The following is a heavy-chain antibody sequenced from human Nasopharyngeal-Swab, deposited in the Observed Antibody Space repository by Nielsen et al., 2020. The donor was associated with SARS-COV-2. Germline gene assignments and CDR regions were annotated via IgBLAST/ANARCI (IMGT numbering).Heavy chain of an antibody. J-gene: IGHJ4*02. CDR1: GGSFSGYY. D-gene: IGHD6-13*01. V-gene: IGHV4-34*01. CDR2: INHSGST. Sequence: GSLRLSCAVYGGSFSGYYWSWIRQPPGKGLEWIGEINHSGSTHYNPSLKSRVTISVDTSKNQLSLKLSSVTTADTAVYYCARAGIAAAGLDYWGQGTLVTVSS. CDR3: ARAGIAAAGLDY.